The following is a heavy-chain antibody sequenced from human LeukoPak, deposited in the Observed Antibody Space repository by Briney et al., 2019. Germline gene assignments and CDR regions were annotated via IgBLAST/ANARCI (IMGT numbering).Heavy chain of an antibody. CDR3: ARHRDSSTCIDY. D-gene: IGHD6-6*01. Sequence: AESLKISNKGSGYIFTSYWSGWVRQMPGKGLEWMGIIYPGDSDTRYSPSFQGQVTISADKSISTAYLQWSSLKASDTAMYYCARHRDSSTCIDYWGQGTLVTVSS. J-gene: IGHJ4*02. V-gene: IGHV5-51*01. CDR2: IYPGDSDT. CDR1: GYIFTSYW.